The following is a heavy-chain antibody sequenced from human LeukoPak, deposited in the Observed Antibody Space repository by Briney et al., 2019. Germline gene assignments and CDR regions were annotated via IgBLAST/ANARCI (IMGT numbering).Heavy chain of an antibody. V-gene: IGHV1-46*01. CDR3: ARGYSSSWGFDY. D-gene: IGHD6-13*01. CDR1: GYTFTSYA. J-gene: IGHJ4*02. CDR2: INPSGGST. Sequence: GASVKVSCKASGYTFTSYAMNWVRQAPGQGLEWMGIINPSGGSTSYAQKFQGRVTMTRDMSTSTVYMELSSLRSEDTAVYYCARGYSSSWGFDYWGQGTLVTVSS.